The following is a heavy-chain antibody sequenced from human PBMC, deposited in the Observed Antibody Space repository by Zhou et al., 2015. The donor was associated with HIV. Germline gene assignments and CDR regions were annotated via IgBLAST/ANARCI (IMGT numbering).Heavy chain of an antibody. Sequence: QVQLVQSGAEVKKPGSSVKVSCKASGGTFSSYAISWVRQAPGQGLEWMGGIIPIFGTANYAQKFQGRVTITADESTSTAYMELSSLRSEDTAVYYCARGGRFGELLKADAFDIWGQGTMVTVSS. CDR2: IIPIFGTA. CDR3: ARGGRFGELLKADAFDI. V-gene: IGHV1-69*01. D-gene: IGHD3-10*01. CDR1: GGTFSSYA. J-gene: IGHJ3*02.